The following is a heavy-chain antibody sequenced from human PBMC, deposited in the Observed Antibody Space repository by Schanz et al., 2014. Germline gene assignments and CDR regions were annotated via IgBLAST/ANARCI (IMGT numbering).Heavy chain of an antibody. CDR1: GFTLSNYA. CDR2: LSEGGGGT. Sequence: EMQLLESGGGLAQPGGSLRLSCAASGFTLSNYAMSWVRQAPGKGLEWVSALSEGGGGTHYADSVRGRFTISSDSSKNTLYLQMSSLRADDTAVYYCARNRGSGGQNWDFDLWGRGTPVTVSS. V-gene: IGHV3-23*01. D-gene: IGHD1-26*01. CDR3: ARNRGSGGQNWDFDL. J-gene: IGHJ2*01.